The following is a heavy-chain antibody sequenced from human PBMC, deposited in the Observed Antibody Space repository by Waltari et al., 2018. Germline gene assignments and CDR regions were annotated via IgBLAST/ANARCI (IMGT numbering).Heavy chain of an antibody. D-gene: IGHD4-17*01. V-gene: IGHV4-38-2*02. Sequence: QVQLQESGPGLVKPSETLSLTCAVSGYSISSGYYWGWIRQPPGKGLEWIGSIYHSGSTYYNPALKSRVTISVDTSKNQVSLKLSSVTAADTAVYYCARDKGENYGDYVGWYFDLWGRGTLVTVSS. J-gene: IGHJ2*01. CDR3: ARDKGENYGDYVGWYFDL. CDR1: GYSISSGYY. CDR2: IYHSGST.